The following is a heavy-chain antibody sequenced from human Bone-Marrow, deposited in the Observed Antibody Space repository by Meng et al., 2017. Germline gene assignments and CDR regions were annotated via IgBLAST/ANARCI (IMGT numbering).Heavy chain of an antibody. Sequence: VHMVESGPEGKKPGSSATLSCKLSGYTFAAYWRHWLRQAPGQGLEWMGRIDPNNDHTQYAQNFQGRVTMTSDTSISTVYMELNGLRSDDTAVYYCARDEDISAAGKLFGDYWGQGTLVTVSS. D-gene: IGHD6-13*01. V-gene: IGHV1-2*06. CDR3: ARDEDISAAGKLFGDY. CDR1: GYTFAAYW. J-gene: IGHJ4*02. CDR2: IDPNNDHT.